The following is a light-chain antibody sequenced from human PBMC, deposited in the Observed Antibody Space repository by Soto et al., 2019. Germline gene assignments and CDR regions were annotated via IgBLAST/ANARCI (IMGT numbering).Light chain of an antibody. V-gene: IGKV3-15*01. CDR1: QSISRN. CDR3: QQFIGWPWT. Sequence: EIVMTHSPVALSESPEERANLSCRASQSISRNIAWYQRRPGQARRLLISGASDRATGIPARFSGSGSETEFTLTISSLQSEDFAVYFCQQFIGWPWTFGQGTKV. CDR2: GAS. J-gene: IGKJ1*01.